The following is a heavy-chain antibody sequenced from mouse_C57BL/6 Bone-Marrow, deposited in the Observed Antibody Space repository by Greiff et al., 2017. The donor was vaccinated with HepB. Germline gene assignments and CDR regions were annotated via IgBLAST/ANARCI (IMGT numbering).Heavy chain of an antibody. J-gene: IGHJ3*01. CDR1: GYTFTSYW. D-gene: IGHD4-1*01. Sequence: QVQLQQPGAELVRPGTSVKLSCKASGYTFTSYWMHWVKQRPGQGLEWIGVIDPSDSYTNYNQKFKGKATLTVDTSSSTAYMQLSSLTSEDSAGYYCAINWDWFAYWGQGTLVTVSA. CDR3: AINWDWFAY. V-gene: IGHV1-59*01. CDR2: IDPSDSYT.